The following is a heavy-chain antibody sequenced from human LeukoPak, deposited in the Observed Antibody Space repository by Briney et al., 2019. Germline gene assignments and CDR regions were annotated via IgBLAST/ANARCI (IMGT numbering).Heavy chain of an antibody. D-gene: IGHD5-12*01. V-gene: IGHV3-21*03. CDR2: ISSSSSYI. CDR3: TRGHSDYDYGPFYFDY. CDR1: GFTFSSYS. J-gene: IGHJ4*02. Sequence: GGSLRLSCAASGFTFSSYSMNWVRQAPGKGLEWVSSISSSSSYIYYADSVKGRFTISRDNAKNSLYLHMNSLKTEDTAVYYCTRGHSDYDYGPFYFDYWGQGTLVTVSS.